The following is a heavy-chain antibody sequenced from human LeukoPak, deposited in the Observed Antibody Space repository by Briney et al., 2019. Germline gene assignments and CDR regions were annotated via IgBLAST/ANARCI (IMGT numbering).Heavy chain of an antibody. D-gene: IGHD3-10*01. CDR2: ISGSGGST. V-gene: IGHV3-23*01. CDR1: GFTFSSYA. Sequence: PGGSLRLSCAASGFTFSSYAMSWVRQAPGKGLEWVSAISGSGGSTYYADSVKGRFTISRDNSKNTLYLQMNSLRAEDTVVYYCAKMSRYYYGSGSSNFDYWGQGTLVTVSS. CDR3: AKMSRYYYGSGSSNFDY. J-gene: IGHJ4*02.